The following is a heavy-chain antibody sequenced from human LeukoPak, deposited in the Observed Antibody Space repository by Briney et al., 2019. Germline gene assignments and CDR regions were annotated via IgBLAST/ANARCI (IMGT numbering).Heavy chain of an antibody. CDR2: IYYSGST. D-gene: IGHD6-19*01. V-gene: IGHV4-39*01. J-gene: IGHJ4*02. Sequence: SETLSLTCTVSGGSISSSSYYWGWIRQPPGKGLEWIGSIYYSGSTYYNPSLKSRVTISVDTSKNQFSLKLSSVTAADTAVYYCARGGGIAVAGTFDYWGQGTLVTVSS. CDR3: ARGGGIAVAGTFDY. CDR1: GGSISSSSYY.